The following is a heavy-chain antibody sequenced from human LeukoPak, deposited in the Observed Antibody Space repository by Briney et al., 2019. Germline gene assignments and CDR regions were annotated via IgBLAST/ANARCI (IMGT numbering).Heavy chain of an antibody. CDR1: GWSFSGYY. V-gene: IGHV4-34*01. Sequence: PSETLSLTCAVYGWSFSGYYWSWIRQPPGKGLEWIGEINHSGSTNYNPSLKSRVAISVDTSKNQFSLKLSSVTAADTAVYYCARGSRYYGSGSYPIKRRCYFDYWGQGTLVTVSS. CDR3: ARGSRYYGSGSYPIKRRCYFDY. J-gene: IGHJ4*02. CDR2: INHSGST. D-gene: IGHD3-10*01.